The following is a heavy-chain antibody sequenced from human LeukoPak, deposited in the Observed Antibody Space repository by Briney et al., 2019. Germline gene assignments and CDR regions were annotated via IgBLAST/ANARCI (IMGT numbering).Heavy chain of an antibody. D-gene: IGHD3-22*01. CDR1: GYTFTGYY. CDR2: INPNSGGT. J-gene: IGHJ4*02. Sequence: ASVKVSCKASGYTFTGYYMHWVRQAPGQELEWMGRINPNSGGTNYAQKFQGRVTMTRDTSISTAYMELSRLRSDDTAVYYCASHYYDSSGQHDDWGQGTLVTVSS. CDR3: ASHYYDSSGQHDD. V-gene: IGHV1-2*06.